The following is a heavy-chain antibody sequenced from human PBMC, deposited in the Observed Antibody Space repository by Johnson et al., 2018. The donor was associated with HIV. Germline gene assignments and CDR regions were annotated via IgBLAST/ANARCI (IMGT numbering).Heavy chain of an antibody. CDR2: IWYDGSNK. CDR1: GFTFSYYG. Sequence: QMQLVESGGGVVQPGKSLRLSCAASGFTFSYYGMHWVRQAPGKGLEWVAVIWYDGSNKYYVDSVKGRFTISRDNAKNSLYLQMNSLRAEDTAVYYCGRHRDDAFDIWGQGTMVTVSS. V-gene: IGHV3-33*01. D-gene: IGHD2-21*02. CDR3: GRHRDDAFDI. J-gene: IGHJ3*02.